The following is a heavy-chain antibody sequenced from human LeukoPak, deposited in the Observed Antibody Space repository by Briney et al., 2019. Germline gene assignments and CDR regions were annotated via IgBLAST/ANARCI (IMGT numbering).Heavy chain of an antibody. CDR1: GFTFSDYY. CDR3: ARVDLDTAMVQYYYYYYGIDV. D-gene: IGHD5-18*01. Sequence: GGSLRLSCAASGFTFSDYYMSWIRPAPGKGLEWVANMKQDGSEKYYVDSVKGRFTISRDNAKNSLYLQMNSLRAEDTAVYYCARVDLDTAMVQYYYYYYGIDVWGQGTTVTVSS. V-gene: IGHV3-7*01. CDR2: MKQDGSEK. J-gene: IGHJ6*02.